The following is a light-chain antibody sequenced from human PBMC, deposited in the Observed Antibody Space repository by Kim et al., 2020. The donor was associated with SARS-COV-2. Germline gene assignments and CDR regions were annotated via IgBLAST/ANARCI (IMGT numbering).Light chain of an antibody. Sequence: IVLTQSPGTLSLSPGERATLSCRASQITNNYFAWYQQKPGQAPRLLIYAASSRATGIPDRFSGSGSGPDFTLTISILEPEDFAVYYCQQYSSSPPAYTFGQGTKLEI. CDR2: AAS. CDR1: QITNNY. V-gene: IGKV3-20*01. J-gene: IGKJ2*01. CDR3: QQYSSSPPAYT.